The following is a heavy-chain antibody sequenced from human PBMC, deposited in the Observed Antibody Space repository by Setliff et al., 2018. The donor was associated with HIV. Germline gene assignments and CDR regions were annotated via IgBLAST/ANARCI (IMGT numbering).Heavy chain of an antibody. CDR1: GFNFGDYA. V-gene: IGHV3-23*01. D-gene: IGHD3-9*01. J-gene: IGHJ5*01. CDR2: ISGDGDVI. CDR3: TKDLTGPGAGWFDS. Sequence: GGSLRLSCAASGFNFGDYAMSWVRQAPGKGLQWLSSISGDGDVIYYADSVKGRFTVSRDFSRDTVYLQMNSLRVADTAIYHCTKDLTGPGAGWFDSWGQGTLVTVSS.